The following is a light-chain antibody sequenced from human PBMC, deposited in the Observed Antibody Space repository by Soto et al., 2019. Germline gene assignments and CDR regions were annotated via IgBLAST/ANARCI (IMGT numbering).Light chain of an antibody. CDR3: SSYAGTFVV. V-gene: IGLV2-8*01. CDR1: SSDVGGYNF. Sequence: QSALTQPPSASGSPGQSVTISCTGTSSDVGGYNFVSWYQQHPGKAPKLMIFEVNKRPSGVPDRFSGSKSGSTASLTVSGLQAEDEADYYCSSYAGTFVVFGGGTKLTV. J-gene: IGLJ2*01. CDR2: EVN.